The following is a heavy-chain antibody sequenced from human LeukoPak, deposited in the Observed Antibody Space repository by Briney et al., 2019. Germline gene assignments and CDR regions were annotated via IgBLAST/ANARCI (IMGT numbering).Heavy chain of an antibody. CDR1: GASITRSTYS. Sequence: SETLSLTSMSSGASITRSTYSGAGIPQPPGKGLGWIGSVYYGRSPYFNPSLESRATISVDTSKNHFSLKMSSVTAADTAVYYCARSSGTGTFSYWGQGTLVTVSS. CDR2: VYYGRSP. D-gene: IGHD6-25*01. CDR3: ARSSGTGTFSY. V-gene: IGHV4-39*02. J-gene: IGHJ4*02.